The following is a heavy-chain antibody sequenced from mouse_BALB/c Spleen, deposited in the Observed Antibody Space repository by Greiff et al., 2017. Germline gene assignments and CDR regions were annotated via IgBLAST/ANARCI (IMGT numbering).Heavy chain of an antibody. J-gene: IGHJ1*01. V-gene: IGHV2-2*02. D-gene: IGHD2-3*01. Sequence: VKLMESGPGLVQPSQSLSITCTVSGFSLTSYGVHWVRQSPGKGLEWLGVIWSGGSTDYNAAFISRLSISKDNSKSQVFFKMNSLQANDTAIYYCARTDGYYWYFDVWGAGTTVTVSS. CDR2: IWSGGST. CDR1: GFSLTSYG. CDR3: ARTDGYYWYFDV.